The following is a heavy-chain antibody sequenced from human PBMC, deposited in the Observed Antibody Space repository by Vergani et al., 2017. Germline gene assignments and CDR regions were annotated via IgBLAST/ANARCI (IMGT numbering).Heavy chain of an antibody. CDR3: ARDWDDDILTGYESQNSGWHGSYFDY. CDR1: GYTFTSYY. CDR2: INPSGGST. J-gene: IGHJ4*02. Sequence: QVQLVQSGAEVKKPGASVKVSCKASGYTFTSYYMHWVRQAPGQGLEWMGIINPSGGSTSYAQKFQGRVTMTRDTSTSTVYMDMSSRRSEDTAGYYCARDWDDDILTGYESQNSGWHGSYFDYWGQGTLVTVSS. D-gene: IGHD3-9*01. V-gene: IGHV1-46*01.